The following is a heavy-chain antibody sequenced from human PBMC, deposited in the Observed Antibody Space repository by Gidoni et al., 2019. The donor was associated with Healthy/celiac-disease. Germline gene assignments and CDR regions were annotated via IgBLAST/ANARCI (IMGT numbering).Heavy chain of an antibody. J-gene: IGHJ3*02. D-gene: IGHD3-22*01. CDR3: AKGYYYLTGAFDI. CDR1: GFTFRSYG. V-gene: IGHV3-30*18. CDR2: ISYDGRNK. Sequence: QVQLVEAGGGVVQPGRSRRLSCAASGFTFRSYGMHWVRQAPGKGLGCVAVISYDGRNKYYADSVKGRFTISRDNSKNTLYLQMNSLRAEDTAVYYCAKGYYYLTGAFDIWGQGTMVPVSS.